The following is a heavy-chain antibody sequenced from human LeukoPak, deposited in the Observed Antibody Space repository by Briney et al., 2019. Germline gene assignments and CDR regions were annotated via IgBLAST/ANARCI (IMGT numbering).Heavy chain of an antibody. Sequence: PETLSLTCAVYGGSFSGYYWSWIRQPPGKGLEWIGEINHSGSTNYNPSLKSRVTISEDTSKNQFSLKLSSVTAADTAVYYCARGAAMADFDYWGQGTLVTVSS. CDR3: ARGAAMADFDY. V-gene: IGHV4-34*01. J-gene: IGHJ4*02. CDR1: GGSFSGYY. CDR2: INHSGST. D-gene: IGHD5-18*01.